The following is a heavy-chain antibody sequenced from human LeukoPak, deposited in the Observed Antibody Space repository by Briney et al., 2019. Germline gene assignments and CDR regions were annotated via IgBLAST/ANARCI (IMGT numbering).Heavy chain of an antibody. J-gene: IGHJ4*02. V-gene: IGHV4-34*01. CDR2: INHSGST. CDR1: GGSFSSYY. CDR3: ARALSQQLYYFDY. D-gene: IGHD6-13*01. Sequence: SETLSLTCVVYGGSFSSYYWSWIRQPPGKGLEWIGEINHSGSTNYNPSLKRRVTISVDTSKNQFSLKLSSVTAADTAVYYCARALSQQLYYFDYWGQGTLVTVSS.